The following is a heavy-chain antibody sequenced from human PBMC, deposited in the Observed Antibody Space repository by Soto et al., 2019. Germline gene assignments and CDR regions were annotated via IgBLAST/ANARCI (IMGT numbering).Heavy chain of an antibody. J-gene: IGHJ3*02. D-gene: IGHD2-2*01. CDR3: AADYYIVVVPAAMLAFDI. V-gene: IGHV1-58*02. CDR1: GYTFTSYG. CDR2: IGVGSGNT. Sequence: SVKVSCKASGYTFTSYGISWVRQAPGQGLEWIGWIGVGSGNTNYAQKFQERVTITRDMSTSTAYMELSSLRSEDTAVYYCAADYYIVVVPAAMLAFDIWGQGTMVTVSS.